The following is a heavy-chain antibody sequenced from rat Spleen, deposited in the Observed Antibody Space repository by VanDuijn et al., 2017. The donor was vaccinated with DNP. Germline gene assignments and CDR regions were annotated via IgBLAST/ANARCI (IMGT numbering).Heavy chain of an antibody. V-gene: IGHV2-27*01. J-gene: IGHJ1*01. CDR1: GFSFTSYD. Sequence: QVQLKESGPGLVQPSQTLSLTCTVSGFSFTSYDVHWVRQPPGKGLEWMGRIQNGGSTDYNSALKSRLSISRDTSKSQVFLKMNSVQTEDTAMYFCASPITMMGYWYFDFWGPGTMVTVSS. CDR2: IQNGGST. D-gene: IGHD1-12*02. CDR3: ASPITMMGYWYFDF.